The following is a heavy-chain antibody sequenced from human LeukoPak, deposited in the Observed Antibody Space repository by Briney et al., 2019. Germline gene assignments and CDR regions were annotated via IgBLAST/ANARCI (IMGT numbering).Heavy chain of an antibody. V-gene: IGHV4-59*01. D-gene: IGHD6-6*01. J-gene: IGHJ4*02. Sequence: SETLSLTCTVSGGSISIYYWSWIRQPPGKGLEWIGYIYYSGSTNYNPSLKSRVTISVDTSKNQFSLKLSSVTAADTAVYYCAGLEYSSSPGPYYFDYWGQGTLVTVSS. CDR3: AGLEYSSSPGPYYFDY. CDR2: IYYSGST. CDR1: GGSISIYY.